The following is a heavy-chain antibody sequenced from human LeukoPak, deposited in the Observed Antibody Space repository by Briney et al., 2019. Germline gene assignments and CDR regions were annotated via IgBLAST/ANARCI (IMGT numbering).Heavy chain of an antibody. CDR3: ARAAYGGNAGLFDY. J-gene: IGHJ4*02. V-gene: IGHV4-59*01. CDR1: GGSISSYY. CDR2: IYDSGST. D-gene: IGHD4-23*01. Sequence: SETLSLTCAVSGGSISSYYWNWIRQPPGKGLEWIGYIYDSGSTNYNPSLKSRITTLVDTSKNQFSLKLSSVTAADTAVYYCARAAYGGNAGLFDYWGQGIPVTVSS.